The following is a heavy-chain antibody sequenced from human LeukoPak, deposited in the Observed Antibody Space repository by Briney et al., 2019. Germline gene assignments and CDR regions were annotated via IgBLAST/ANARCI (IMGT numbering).Heavy chain of an antibody. CDR1: GGSLSSYY. CDR3: ARDGAYSSGWSVDRWDYYGMDV. D-gene: IGHD6-19*01. Sequence: PSETLSLTCTVSGGSLSSYYWSWLRQPPGKGLEWIGYIYYSGSTNYNPSPKSRVTISVDTSKNQFSLKLSSVTAADTAVYYCARDGAYSSGWSVDRWDYYGMDVWGKGTTVTVSS. J-gene: IGHJ6*04. CDR2: IYYSGST. V-gene: IGHV4-59*01.